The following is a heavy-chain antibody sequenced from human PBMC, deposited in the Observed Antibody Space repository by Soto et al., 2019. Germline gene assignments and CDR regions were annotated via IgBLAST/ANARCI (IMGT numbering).Heavy chain of an antibody. D-gene: IGHD6-19*01. J-gene: IGHJ5*02. Sequence: ASVKVSCKASIDTLINYGFCWVRQAPGQGLEWMGWVNGNNVNTIYSQNLQGRVTMYQDTSTSTAYMELSSLTSEDTAVYYCAREKWASGSRWLDPWGQGTLVTVSS. CDR2: VNGNNVNT. CDR1: IDTLINYG. CDR3: AREKWASGSRWLDP. V-gene: IGHV1-18*01.